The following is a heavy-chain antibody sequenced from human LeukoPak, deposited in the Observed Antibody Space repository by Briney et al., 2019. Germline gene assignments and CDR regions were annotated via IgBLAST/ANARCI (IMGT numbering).Heavy chain of an antibody. V-gene: IGHV4-39*01. CDR1: GDSISSSSYY. CDR2: IFYSGST. J-gene: IGHJ4*02. CDR3: ATQILLCHYY. Sequence: SETLSLTCTVSGDSISSSSYYWGWIRQPPGKGLEWIGTIFYSGSTYYNPSLKSRVTISVDTSKNQFSLKLSSVTAEDTAVYYCATQILLCHYYWGRGTLVTVSS. D-gene: IGHD2/OR15-2a*01.